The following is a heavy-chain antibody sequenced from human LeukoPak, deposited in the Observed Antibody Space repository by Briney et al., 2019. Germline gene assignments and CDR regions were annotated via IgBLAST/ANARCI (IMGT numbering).Heavy chain of an antibody. CDR3: ARDEGYYDSSGPPV. D-gene: IGHD3-22*01. CDR2: IYYSGST. V-gene: IGHV4-59*01. J-gene: IGHJ4*02. Sequence: SETLSVTCTVSGGSISSYYWSWIRQPPGKGLEWIGYIYYSGSTNYNPSLKSRVTISVDTSKNQFSLKLSSVTAADTAVYYCARDEGYYDSSGPPVWGQGTLVTVFS. CDR1: GGSISSYY.